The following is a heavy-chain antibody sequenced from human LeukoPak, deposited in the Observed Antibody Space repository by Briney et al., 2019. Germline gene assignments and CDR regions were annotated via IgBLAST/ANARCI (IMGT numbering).Heavy chain of an antibody. CDR1: GGSISSYY. CDR2: IYYSGST. Sequence: SETLSLTCTVSGGSISSYYWSWIRQPPGKGLEWIGYIYYSGSTNYNPSLKSRVTISVDTSKNQFSLKLSSVTAADTAVYYCARLGYYGSGSYWSPREIHDYWGQGTLVTVSS. D-gene: IGHD3-10*01. V-gene: IGHV4-59*08. J-gene: IGHJ4*02. CDR3: ARLGYYGSGSYWSPREIHDY.